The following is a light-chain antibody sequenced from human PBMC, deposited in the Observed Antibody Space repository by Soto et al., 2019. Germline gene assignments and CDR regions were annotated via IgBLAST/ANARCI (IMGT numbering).Light chain of an antibody. J-gene: IGLJ1*01. CDR1: NTDVGQDKS. Sequence: QSVLTQPASVSGSRGQSITISCVGRNTDVGQDKSVSWYQQGPGKAPKLLIFEVTNRPSGVSSRFSGSRSGNTASLTISGLQPDDEGDYFCVSYTDTDTLVFGTGTKLT. CDR2: EVT. V-gene: IGLV2-14*01. CDR3: VSYTDTDTLV.